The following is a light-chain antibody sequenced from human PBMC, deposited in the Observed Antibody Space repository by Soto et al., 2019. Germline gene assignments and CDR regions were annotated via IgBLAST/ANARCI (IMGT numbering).Light chain of an antibody. CDR3: QQYHTYWT. J-gene: IGKJ1*01. CDR1: QSISSW. Sequence: DIQMTQSPSTLSASVGDRVTITCRASQSISSWLAWYQQKPGKAPNLLIYDASNLESGVPSRFSGSGSGTEFTLTISSLQPDDSATYFCQQYHTYWTFGQGTKVDIK. CDR2: DAS. V-gene: IGKV1-5*01.